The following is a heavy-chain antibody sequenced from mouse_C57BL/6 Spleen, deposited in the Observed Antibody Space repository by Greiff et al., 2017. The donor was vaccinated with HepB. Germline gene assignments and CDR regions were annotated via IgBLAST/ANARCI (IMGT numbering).Heavy chain of an antibody. Sequence: VKLVESGPGLVQPSQSLSITCTVSGFSLTSYGVHWVRQPPGKGLEWLGVIWSGGSTDYNAAFISRLSISKDNSKSQVFFKMNSLQADDTAIYYCAKKGGDYDDGFAYWGQGTLVTVSA. CDR1: GFSLTSYG. CDR3: AKKGGDYDDGFAY. CDR2: IWSGGST. J-gene: IGHJ3*01. D-gene: IGHD2-4*01. V-gene: IGHV2-4*01.